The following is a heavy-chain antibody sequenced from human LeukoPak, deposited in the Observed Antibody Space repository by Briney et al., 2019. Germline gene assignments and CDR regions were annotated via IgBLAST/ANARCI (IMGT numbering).Heavy chain of an antibody. V-gene: IGHV4-4*07. J-gene: IGHJ5*02. CDR2: IYTSGST. D-gene: IGHD1-7*01. Sequence: SETMSLTSTVSGDSISSYHWNWIRQPAGKGLGWIGRIYTSGSTNYNPSLKSRATMSIDTSKNQFSLKLNTVPAAATRKYYCAGDLVEGTTTWGQGTLVTVSS. CDR1: GDSISSYH. CDR3: AGDLVEGTTT.